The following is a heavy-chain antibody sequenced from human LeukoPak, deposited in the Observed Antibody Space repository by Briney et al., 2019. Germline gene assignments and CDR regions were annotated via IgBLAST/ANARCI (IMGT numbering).Heavy chain of an antibody. J-gene: IGHJ4*02. Sequence: GGSLRLSCAASGFTFSSYGMHWVRQAPGKGLEWVAVISYDGSNKYYADSVKGRFTISRDNSKNTLYLQMNSLRAEDTAVYYCADGGYDFWSGSRSPGGGQGTLVTVSS. CDR1: GFTFSSYG. CDR3: ADGGYDFWSGSRSPG. CDR2: ISYDGSNK. V-gene: IGHV3-30*03. D-gene: IGHD3-3*01.